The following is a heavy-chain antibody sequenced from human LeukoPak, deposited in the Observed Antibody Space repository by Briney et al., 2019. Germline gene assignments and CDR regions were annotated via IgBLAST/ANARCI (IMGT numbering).Heavy chain of an antibody. CDR3: ARDTGEGIDY. J-gene: IGHJ4*02. D-gene: IGHD3-16*01. CDR2: ILPGGNT. CDR1: GFSVSSKY. Sequence: PGGSLRLSCAASGFSVSSKYMTWVRQSPGKGLDWVSVILPGGNTYYGDSVKGRFTISRDNSMNTVYLQMNSLRVEDTALYYCARDTGEGIDYWGQGTLVTVSS. V-gene: IGHV3-53*01.